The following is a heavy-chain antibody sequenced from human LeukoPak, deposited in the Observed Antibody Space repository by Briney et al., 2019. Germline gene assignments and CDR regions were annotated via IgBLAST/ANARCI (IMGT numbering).Heavy chain of an antibody. Sequence: SETLSLTCTVSGGSISSYYWSWIRQPPGKGLEWIGYIYYSGSTNYNPSLKSRVTISVDTSKNQFSLKLSSMTAADTAVYYCARLVGATRVGPYFDYWGQGTLVTVSS. CDR2: IYYSGST. D-gene: IGHD1-26*01. V-gene: IGHV4-59*08. CDR3: ARLVGATRVGPYFDY. CDR1: GGSISSYY. J-gene: IGHJ4*02.